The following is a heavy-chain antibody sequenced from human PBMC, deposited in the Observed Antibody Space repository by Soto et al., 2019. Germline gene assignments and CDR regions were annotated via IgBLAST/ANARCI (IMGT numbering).Heavy chain of an antibody. CDR1: SYSIISFYY. D-gene: IGHD2-2*01. Sequence: WETLSLTCSVSSYSIISFYYCYCIRHPPGKWLEWIGSIFHSGTPYYNPSLKSRLTISMDTSKTQFSLKLTSVTAADTDVYYCARRGSRSSSAIPSYAYWGRGILV. CDR2: IFHSGTP. V-gene: IGHV4-38-2*01. CDR3: ARRGSRSSSAIPSYAY. J-gene: IGHJ4*01.